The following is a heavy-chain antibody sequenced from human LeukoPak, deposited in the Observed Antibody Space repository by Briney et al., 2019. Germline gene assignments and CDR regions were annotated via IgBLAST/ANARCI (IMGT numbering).Heavy chain of an antibody. Sequence: SETLSLTCAVYGGSFSGYYWSWIRPPPGKGLEWIGEINHSGSTNYNPSLKSRVTISVDTSKNQFSLKLSSVTAADTAVYYCARFELFSKLELRLGNWFDPWGQGTLVTVSS. J-gene: IGHJ5*02. V-gene: IGHV4-34*01. D-gene: IGHD1-7*01. CDR3: ARFELFSKLELRLGNWFDP. CDR2: INHSGST. CDR1: GGSFSGYY.